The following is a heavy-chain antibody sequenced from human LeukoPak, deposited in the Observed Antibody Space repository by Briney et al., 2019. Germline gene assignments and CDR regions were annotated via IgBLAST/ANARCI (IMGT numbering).Heavy chain of an antibody. D-gene: IGHD3-22*01. V-gene: IGHV4-31*03. CDR1: GGSISSGGYS. CDR3: ASTYDSSGYYQFDY. CDR2: IYYSGST. Sequence: SETLSLTCTVSGGSISSGGYSWSWIRQHPGKGLEWIGYIYYSGSTYYNPSLKSRVTISVDTSKNQFSLKLSSVTAADTAVYYCASTYDSSGYYQFDYWGQGTLVTVSS. J-gene: IGHJ4*02.